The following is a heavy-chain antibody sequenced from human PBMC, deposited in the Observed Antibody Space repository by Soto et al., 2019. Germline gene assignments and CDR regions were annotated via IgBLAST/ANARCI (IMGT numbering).Heavy chain of an antibody. J-gene: IGHJ5*01. V-gene: IGHV4-39*01. D-gene: IGHD2-21*01. Sequence: SETLSLTCAVSGVSIHNSHSFWGWIRQPPGKGLEFIANVYYSGGAHYNPSFKSRVTISVDTATNQVSLRMSSVTAADTAVYFCGRVVEGATRHTDFDSWGQGTLVTV. CDR1: GVSIHNSHSF. CDR2: VYYSGGA. CDR3: GRVVEGATRHTDFDS.